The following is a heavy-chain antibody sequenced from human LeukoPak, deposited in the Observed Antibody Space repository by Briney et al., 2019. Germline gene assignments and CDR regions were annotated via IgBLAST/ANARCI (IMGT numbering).Heavy chain of an antibody. Sequence: ASVKVSCKASGYTFTSYGISWVRQATGQGLEWMGWMNPNSGNTGYAQKFQGRVTMTRNTSISTAYMELSSLRSEDTAVYYCAAGTRLDAFDIWGQGTMVTVSS. CDR2: MNPNSGNT. D-gene: IGHD1-14*01. J-gene: IGHJ3*02. V-gene: IGHV1-8*02. CDR1: GYTFTSYG. CDR3: AAGTRLDAFDI.